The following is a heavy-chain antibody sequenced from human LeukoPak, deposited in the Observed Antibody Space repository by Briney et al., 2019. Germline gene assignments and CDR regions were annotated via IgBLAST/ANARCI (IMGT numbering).Heavy chain of an antibody. CDR3: ARRYQWLVYKYYYYGMDV. J-gene: IGHJ6*02. D-gene: IGHD6-19*01. CDR2: ISWNSGSI. CDR1: GFTFDDYA. V-gene: IGHV3-9*01. Sequence: PGGSLRLSCAASGFTFDDYAMHWVRQAPGKGLEWVSGISWNSGSIGYADSVKGRFTISRDNAKNSLYLQMNSLRAEDTALYYCARRYQWLVYKYYYYGMDVWGQGTTVTVSS.